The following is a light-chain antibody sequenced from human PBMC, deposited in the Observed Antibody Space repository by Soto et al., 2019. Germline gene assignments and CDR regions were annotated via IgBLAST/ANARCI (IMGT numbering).Light chain of an antibody. Sequence: QSALTQPPSASGSPGQSVAISCTGTSSDVGGYNYVSWYQQHPGKASKLMIYEANKRPPGVPDRFSGSKSGNTASLTVSGLQAEDEADYYCSSYAGSSNVFGTGTKVTVL. J-gene: IGLJ1*01. CDR3: SSYAGSSNV. CDR1: SSDVGGYNY. CDR2: EAN. V-gene: IGLV2-8*01.